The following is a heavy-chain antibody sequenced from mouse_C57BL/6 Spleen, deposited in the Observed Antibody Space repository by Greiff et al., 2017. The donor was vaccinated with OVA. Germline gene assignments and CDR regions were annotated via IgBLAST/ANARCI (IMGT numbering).Heavy chain of an antibody. Sequence: VQVVESGPGLVQPSQSLSITCTVSGFSLTSYGVHWVRQSPGKGLEWLGVIWSGGSTDYNAAFISRLSISKDNSKSQVFFKMNSLQADDTAIYYCARGGVHYAMDYWGQGTSVTVSS. J-gene: IGHJ4*01. CDR3: ARGGVHYAMDY. CDR1: GFSLTSYG. V-gene: IGHV2-2*01. CDR2: IWSGGST.